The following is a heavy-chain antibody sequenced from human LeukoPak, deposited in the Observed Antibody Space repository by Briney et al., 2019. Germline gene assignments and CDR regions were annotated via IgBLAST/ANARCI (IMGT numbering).Heavy chain of an antibody. Sequence: SETLSPTCTVSGGSISSGGYYWSWIRQHPGKGLEWIGYIYYSGSTYYNPSLKSRVTISVDTSKNQFSLKLSSVTAADTAVYYCARSRGSGSYDDNYGMDVWGQGTTVTVSS. CDR2: IYYSGST. J-gene: IGHJ6*02. D-gene: IGHD1-26*01. CDR3: ARSRGSGSYDDNYGMDV. CDR1: GGSISSGGYY. V-gene: IGHV4-31*03.